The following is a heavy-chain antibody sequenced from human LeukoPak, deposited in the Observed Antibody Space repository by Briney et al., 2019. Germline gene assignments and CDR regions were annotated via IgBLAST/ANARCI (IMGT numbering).Heavy chain of an antibody. CDR3: ARAAGFRYSYGSEGGTKFDY. CDR1: GGSISSGGYY. CDR2: IYYSGST. D-gene: IGHD5-18*01. Sequence: SQTLSLTCTVSGGSISSGGYYWSWIRQHPGKGLEWIGYIYYSGSTYYNPSLKSRVTISVDTSKNQFSLKLSSVTAADTAVYYCARAAGFRYSYGSEGGTKFDYWGQGTLVTVSS. J-gene: IGHJ4*02. V-gene: IGHV4-31*03.